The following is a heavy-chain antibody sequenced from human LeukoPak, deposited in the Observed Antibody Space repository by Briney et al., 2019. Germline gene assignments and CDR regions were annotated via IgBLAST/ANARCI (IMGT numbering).Heavy chain of an antibody. CDR2: ISGSGGRT. Sequence: GGSLRLSCAGSGFTFSSYAMSWVRQAPGKGLEWVPAISGSGGRTYYADSVKGRFTISRDNSENTVYLQMNSLRAEDTAVYYCAKDSAWELLGHWGQGTLVTVSS. CDR1: GFTFSSYA. D-gene: IGHD1-26*01. CDR3: AKDSAWELLGH. J-gene: IGHJ5*02. V-gene: IGHV3-23*01.